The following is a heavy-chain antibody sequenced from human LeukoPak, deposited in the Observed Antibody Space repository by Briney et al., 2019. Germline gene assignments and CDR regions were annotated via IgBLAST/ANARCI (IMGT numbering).Heavy chain of an antibody. CDR2: MNPNGDT. D-gene: IGHD2-8*01. CDR1: GTRDD. V-gene: IGHV1-8*01. J-gene: IGHJ5*02. CDR3: AKYERRGFDP. Sequence: ASVKVSCKTSGTRDDINWVRQAAGQGLEWVGWMNPNGDTGYAQKFQGRVTFTRNTSLRTVYMELRSLTFEDTAVYYCAKYERRGFDPWGQGTLVTVSS.